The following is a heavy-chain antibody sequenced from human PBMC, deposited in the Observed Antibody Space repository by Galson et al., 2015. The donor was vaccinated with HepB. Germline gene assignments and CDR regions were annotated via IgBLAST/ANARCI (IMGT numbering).Heavy chain of an antibody. D-gene: IGHD6-13*01. V-gene: IGHV3-30*04. CDR3: ARSEGSWYSFDL. CDR1: GFSFSNYA. J-gene: IGHJ4*02. CDR2: TSYDGTYK. Sequence: LILSCAASGFSFSNYAMHWVRQAPGKGLEWVAFTSYDGTYKDYSDSVKGRFTLSRDNSQDTLSLQMDSLRADDTAVYYCARSEGSWYSFDLWGQGTLVTVSS.